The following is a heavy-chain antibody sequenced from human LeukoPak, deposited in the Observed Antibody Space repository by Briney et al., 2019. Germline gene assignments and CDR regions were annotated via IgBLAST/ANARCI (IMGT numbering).Heavy chain of an antibody. CDR1: GFTFSSYA. J-gene: IGHJ4*02. Sequence: GGSLRLSCAASGFTFSSYAMSWVRQAPGQGLEWVSTISDSGGSTYYADSVKGRFTISRDKSKNTLFLQMNSLRAEDTAVYYCAKTYSGSWDYWGQGTLVTVSS. D-gene: IGHD1-26*01. CDR3: AKTYSGSWDY. CDR2: ISDSGGST. V-gene: IGHV3-23*01.